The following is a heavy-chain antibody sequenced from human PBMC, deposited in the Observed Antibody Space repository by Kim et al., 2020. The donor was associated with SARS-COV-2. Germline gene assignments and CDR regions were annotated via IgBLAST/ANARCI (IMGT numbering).Heavy chain of an antibody. CDR3: ALLVVPRGFDY. V-gene: IGHV3-48*03. CDR2: ISSSGSTI. D-gene: IGHD3-22*01. J-gene: IGHJ4*02. Sequence: GGSLRLSCAASGFTFSSYEMNWVRQAPGKGLEWVSYISSSGSTIYYADSVKGRFTISRDNAKNSLYLQMNSLRAEDTAVYYCALLVVPRGFDYWGQGTLVTVSS. CDR1: GFTFSSYE.